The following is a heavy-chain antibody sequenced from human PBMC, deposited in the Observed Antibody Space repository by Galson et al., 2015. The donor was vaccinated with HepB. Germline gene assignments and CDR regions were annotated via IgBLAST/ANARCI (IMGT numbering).Heavy chain of an antibody. D-gene: IGHD7-27*01. V-gene: IGHV3-7*03. CDR1: GFTFSPIW. Sequence: SLRLSCAASGFTFSPIWMSWVRQAPGKGLEWVSNIKGDGSEEYYVDSVKGRFTISRDNARNSLYLQMNSRTAEDTALSYCARNWNWGIAYWGQGTLVTVSS. CDR3: ARNWNWGIAY. CDR2: IKGDGSEE. J-gene: IGHJ4*02.